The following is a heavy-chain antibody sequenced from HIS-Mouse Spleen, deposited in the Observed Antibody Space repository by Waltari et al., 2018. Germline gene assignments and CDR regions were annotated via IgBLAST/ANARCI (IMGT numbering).Heavy chain of an antibody. Sequence: QVQLVQSGAEVKKPGASVKVSCKASGYTFTGYYMPWVRQAPGQGLEWMGWINPNIGGTNYAQKFKGRVTMTRDTSISTAYMELSRLGSDDTAVYYCAREPLRDGYNSYYYYGMDVWGQGTTVTVSS. D-gene: IGHD5-12*01. J-gene: IGHJ6*02. CDR1: GYTFTGYY. V-gene: IGHV1-2*02. CDR3: AREPLRDGYNSYYYYGMDV. CDR2: INPNIGGT.